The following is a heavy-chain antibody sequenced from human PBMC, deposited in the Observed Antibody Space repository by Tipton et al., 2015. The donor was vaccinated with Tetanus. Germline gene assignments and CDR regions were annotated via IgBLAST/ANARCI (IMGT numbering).Heavy chain of an antibody. CDR2: SWYDGTDK. J-gene: IGHJ4*02. D-gene: IGHD2-15*01. V-gene: IGHV3-33*01. CDR3: AREADCSGGSCFSGDFDN. CDR1: GFTFSTHG. Sequence: SLRLSCAASGFTFSTHGMHWVRQAPGKGLEWVAVSWYDGTDKYYADSVKGRFTISRDNSKNTLYLQMNSLSAEDTAVYYCAREADCSGGSCFSGDFDNWGQGTQVTVSS.